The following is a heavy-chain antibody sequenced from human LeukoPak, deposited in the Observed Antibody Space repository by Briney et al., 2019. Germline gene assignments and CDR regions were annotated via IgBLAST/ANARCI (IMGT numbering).Heavy chain of an antibody. Sequence: GESLKISCKGSGYSFTNHWIGWVRQMPGKGLELMEIIYPDDSDTRYSPSFQGQVTISADKSINTAYLQWSSLKASDTAMYYCARRYCSSTSCLFQFDPWGLGTLVTVSS. J-gene: IGHJ5*02. V-gene: IGHV5-51*01. CDR3: ARRYCSSTSCLFQFDP. CDR2: IYPDDSDT. D-gene: IGHD2-2*01. CDR1: GYSFTNHW.